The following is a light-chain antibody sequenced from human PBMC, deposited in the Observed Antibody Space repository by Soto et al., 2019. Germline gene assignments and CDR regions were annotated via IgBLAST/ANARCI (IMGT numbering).Light chain of an antibody. Sequence: QAVVTQEPSLTVSPGATVTLTCASNTGPVSSSSYPNWFQQNPGQAPRPLIHDTSKKHSWTPARFSGSVHGGKAALTVSGVQPEDEAEYFCLLFFAGSQVFGGGTKLTVL. CDR2: DTS. J-gene: IGLJ2*01. CDR3: LLFFAGSQV. CDR1: TGPVSSSSY. V-gene: IGLV7-43*01.